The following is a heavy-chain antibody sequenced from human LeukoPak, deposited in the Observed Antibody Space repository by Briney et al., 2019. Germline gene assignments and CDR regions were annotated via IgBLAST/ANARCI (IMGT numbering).Heavy chain of an antibody. V-gene: IGHV1-2*06. Sequence: ASVKVSCKASGYTFTGYYMHWVRQAPGQGLEWMGRINPNSGGTNYAQKFQGRVTMTRDTSISIAYMELGRLRSDDTAVYYCAREWNDGMDVWGQGTTVTVSS. D-gene: IGHD1-1*01. J-gene: IGHJ6*02. CDR1: GYTFTGYY. CDR2: INPNSGGT. CDR3: AREWNDGMDV.